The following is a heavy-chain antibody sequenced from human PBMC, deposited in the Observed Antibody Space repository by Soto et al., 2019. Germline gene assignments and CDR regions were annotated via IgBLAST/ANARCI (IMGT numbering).Heavy chain of an antibody. CDR2: IIPIFGTA. CDR3: ARDLNQYYYDSSGYQGGDAFDI. J-gene: IGHJ3*02. CDR1: GGTFSSYA. Sequence: SVKVSCKASGGTFSSYAISWVRQAPGQGLEWMRGIIPIFGTANYAQKFQGRVTITADESTSTAYMELSSLRSEDTAVYYCARDLNQYYYDSSGYQGGDAFDIWGQGTMVTVSS. D-gene: IGHD3-22*01. V-gene: IGHV1-69*13.